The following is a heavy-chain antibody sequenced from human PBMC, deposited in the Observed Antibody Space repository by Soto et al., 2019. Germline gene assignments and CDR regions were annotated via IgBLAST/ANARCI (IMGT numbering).Heavy chain of an antibody. V-gene: IGHV2-5*01. Sequence: SGPTLVKPTPTLTLTCTFSGFSLSTSGVGVGWIRQPPGKALEWLALIYWNDDKRYSPSLKSRLTITKDTSKNQVVLTMTNMDPVDTATYYCAHGARSTVVTPGAFDIWGQGTMVTVSS. CDR1: GFSLSTSGVG. CDR2: IYWNDDK. D-gene: IGHD4-17*01. J-gene: IGHJ3*02. CDR3: AHGARSTVVTPGAFDI.